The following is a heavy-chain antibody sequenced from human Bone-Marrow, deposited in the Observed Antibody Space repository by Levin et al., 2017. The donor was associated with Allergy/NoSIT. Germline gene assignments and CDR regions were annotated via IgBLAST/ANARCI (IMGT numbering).Heavy chain of an antibody. V-gene: IGHV4-59*01. Sequence: SETLSLTCTVSGGSIRSYYWSWIRQPPGKGLEWIGYIYYSGSTNYNPSLKSRVTISVDTSKNQFSLKLSSVTAADTAVYYCARDGTWDPGYFDYWGQGTLVTVSS. CDR3: ARDGTWDPGYFDY. CDR2: IYYSGST. J-gene: IGHJ4*02. D-gene: IGHD1-1*01. CDR1: GGSIRSYY.